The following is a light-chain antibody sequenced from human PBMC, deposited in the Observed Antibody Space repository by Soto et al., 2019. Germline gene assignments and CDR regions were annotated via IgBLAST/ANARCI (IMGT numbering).Light chain of an antibody. CDR1: QSVSTN. Sequence: EIVMTQSPATLSVSPGERAILSCRASQSVSTNLGWYQQKPGQAPRLLIFGASTRATGIPARFSGSGSGTEFTLTLSSLQSEDSAVYYCQQYNNWPPFTFGQGTRLEIK. V-gene: IGKV3-15*01. CDR2: GAS. J-gene: IGKJ5*01. CDR3: QQYNNWPPFT.